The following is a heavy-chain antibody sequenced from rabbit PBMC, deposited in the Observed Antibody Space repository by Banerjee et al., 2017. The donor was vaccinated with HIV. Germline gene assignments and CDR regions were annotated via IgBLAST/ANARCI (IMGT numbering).Heavy chain of an antibody. CDR3: AREDVGSSYFDS. D-gene: IGHD8-1*01. Sequence: QEQLEESGGDLVKPEGSLTLTCTASGFSFSSSYWICWVRQAPGKGLEWIGCIYTGSGSTYYASWVNGRFTISRSTSLNTVDLKITSLTAADTATYFCAREDVGSSYFDSWGQGTLVTVS. CDR2: IYTGSGST. V-gene: IGHV1S43*01. J-gene: IGHJ4*01. CDR1: GFSFSSSYW.